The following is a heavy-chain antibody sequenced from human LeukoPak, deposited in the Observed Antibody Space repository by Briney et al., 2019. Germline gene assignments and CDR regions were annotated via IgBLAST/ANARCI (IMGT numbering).Heavy chain of an antibody. CDR3: ARSSYSSSSSV. J-gene: IGHJ3*01. Sequence: GGSLRLSCAVSGFTFSGFWMSWSRQAPGKGLEWVASINSDGSEGYYADVVKGRFTISRDNAKNSLYLQINSLRAEDTAVHYCARSSYSSSSSVWGQGTMVTVSS. CDR2: INSDGSEG. D-gene: IGHD6-6*01. V-gene: IGHV3-7*03. CDR1: GFTFSGFW.